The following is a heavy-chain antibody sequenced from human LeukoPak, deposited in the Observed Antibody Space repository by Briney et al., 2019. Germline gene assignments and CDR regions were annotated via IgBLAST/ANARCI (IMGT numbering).Heavy chain of an antibody. CDR3: ASSAFGPYYYYGMDV. CDR1: GGSFSGYY. V-gene: IGHV4-34*01. Sequence: SETLSLTCAVYGGSFSGYYWSWIRQPPGKGLEWIGEINHSGSTNYNPSLKSRVTISVDTSKNQFSLKLSSVTAADTAVYYCASSAFGPYYYYGMDVWGQGTTVTVSS. CDR2: INHSGST. D-gene: IGHD3-10*01. J-gene: IGHJ6*02.